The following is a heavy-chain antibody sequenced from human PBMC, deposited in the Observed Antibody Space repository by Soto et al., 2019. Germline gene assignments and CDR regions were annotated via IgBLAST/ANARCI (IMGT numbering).Heavy chain of an antibody. CDR2: INPGNGNT. Sequence: ASVKVSCKASGYTFTSYGMNWVRQAPGRGLEWMGWINPGNGNTKYSQKFQGRVVIERDTSASTAHMEFSSLRSEETAVYYCARDNRSFWNGYYSRYDYYGMDVWGQGTTVTVSS. V-gene: IGHV1-3*01. J-gene: IGHJ6*02. CDR1: GYTFTSYG. CDR3: ARDNRSFWNGYYSRYDYYGMDV. D-gene: IGHD3-3*01.